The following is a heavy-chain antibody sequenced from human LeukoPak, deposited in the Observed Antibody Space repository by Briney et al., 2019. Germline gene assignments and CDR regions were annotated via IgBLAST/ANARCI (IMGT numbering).Heavy chain of an antibody. J-gene: IGHJ5*02. CDR3: ARDSVYGSTSWFDP. Sequence: ASVKVSCKASGYTFTGYYMHWVRQAPGQGLEWMGWINPNSGGTNYAQKFQGRVTMTRDTSISTAYMELSRLRSDDTAVYHCARDSVYGSTSWFDPWGQGTLVTVSS. CDR2: INPNSGGT. V-gene: IGHV1-2*02. CDR1: GYTFTGYY. D-gene: IGHD3-10*01.